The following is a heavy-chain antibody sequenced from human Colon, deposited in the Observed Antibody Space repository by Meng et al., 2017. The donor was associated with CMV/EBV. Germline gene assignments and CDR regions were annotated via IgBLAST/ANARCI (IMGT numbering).Heavy chain of an antibody. CDR2: IKQDGSEK. CDR1: GFTFSSYW. D-gene: IGHD6-19*01. CDR3: ARDLVSYSSGWYSY. V-gene: IGHV3-7*01. Sequence: GESLKISCAASGFTFSSYWMSWVRQAPGKGLEWVANIKQDGSEKYYVDSVKGRFTISGDNAKNSLYLQMNSLRAEDTAVYYCARDLVSYSSGWYSYWGQGTLVTVSS. J-gene: IGHJ4*02.